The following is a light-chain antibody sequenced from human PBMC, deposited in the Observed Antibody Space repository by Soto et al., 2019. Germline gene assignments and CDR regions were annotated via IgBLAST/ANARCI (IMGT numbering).Light chain of an antibody. CDR2: HVT. J-gene: IGLJ1*01. CDR3: SSYTTSSTFV. CDR1: SSDVGASNF. Sequence: QSALTQPASVSGSPGQSITISCSGTSSDVGASNFVSWYQQYPGKAPILIIYHVTSRPAGVSNHFSASKSANTASLTISGLQAEDEADYYCSSYTTSSTFVFGTGTKLTVL. V-gene: IGLV2-14*03.